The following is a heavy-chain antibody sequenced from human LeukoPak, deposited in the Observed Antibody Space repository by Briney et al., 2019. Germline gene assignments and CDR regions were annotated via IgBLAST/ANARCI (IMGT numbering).Heavy chain of an antibody. CDR3: ARDQYSSSWYWSISPRFDP. CDR2: ISSSGSTI. Sequence: PGGSLRLSCAASGFTFSDYYMSWIRQAPGKGLEWVSYISSSGSTIYYADSVKGRFTISRDNAKNSLYLQMNSLRAEDTAVYYCARDQYSSSWYWSISPRFDPWGQGTLVTVSS. D-gene: IGHD6-13*01. J-gene: IGHJ5*02. CDR1: GFTFSDYY. V-gene: IGHV3-11*04.